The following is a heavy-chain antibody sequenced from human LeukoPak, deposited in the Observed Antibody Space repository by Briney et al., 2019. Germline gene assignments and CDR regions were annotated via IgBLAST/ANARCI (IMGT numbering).Heavy chain of an antibody. V-gene: IGHV4-34*01. CDR1: GGSFSGYY. CDR2: INHSGST. D-gene: IGHD2-21*02. Sequence: SETLSLTCAVYGGSFSGYYWSWIRQPPGEGLEWIGEINHSGSTNYNPSLKSRVTISVDTSKNQFSLKLSSVTAADTAVYYCARGGLAYCGGDCYSEPRNWGQGTLVTVSS. J-gene: IGHJ4*02. CDR3: ARGGLAYCGGDCYSEPRN.